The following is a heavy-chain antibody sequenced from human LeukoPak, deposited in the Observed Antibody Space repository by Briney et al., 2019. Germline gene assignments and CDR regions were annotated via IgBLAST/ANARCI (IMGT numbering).Heavy chain of an antibody. CDR1: GLTFSSYG. CDR2: ISYDGSNK. J-gene: IGHJ6*02. CDR3: AKGGLGYCSGGSCYSEAAYGMDV. V-gene: IGHV3-30*18. Sequence: GRSLRLSCAASGLTFSSYGMHWVRQAPGKGLEWVAVISYDGSNKYYADSVKGRFTISRDNSKNTLYLQMNSLRAEDTAVYYCAKGGLGYCSGGSCYSEAAYGMDVWGQGTTVTVSS. D-gene: IGHD2-15*01.